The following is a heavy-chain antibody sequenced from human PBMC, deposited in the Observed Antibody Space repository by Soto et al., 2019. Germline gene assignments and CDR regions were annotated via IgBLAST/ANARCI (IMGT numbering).Heavy chain of an antibody. V-gene: IGHV3-21*01. CDR1: GFTFSSYT. Sequence: EVRLVESGGGLVKPGGSLRLSCAASGFTFSSYTMNWVRQAPGKGLEWVSSISSSSSYIYYADSVKGRFTISRDNAKNSLYLQMNSLRAEDTAVYYCARVWSSSYFDYWGQGTLVTVSS. CDR2: ISSSSSYI. CDR3: ARVWSSSYFDY. D-gene: IGHD6-6*01. J-gene: IGHJ4*02.